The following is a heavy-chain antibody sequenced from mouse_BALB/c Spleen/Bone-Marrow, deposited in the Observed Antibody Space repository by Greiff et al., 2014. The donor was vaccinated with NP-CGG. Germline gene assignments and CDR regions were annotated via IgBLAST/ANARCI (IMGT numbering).Heavy chain of an antibody. CDR2: MSSSGST. Sequence: VQLQQSGPGLVKPSQSLSLTCTVTGYSITSDYAWNWIRQFPGNKLEWMGYMSSSGSTSYRPSLKSRISITRDTSKNQFFLQLNSVTAEDTGTYYGARDYYGSSYFDYWGQGTTLTVSS. V-gene: IGHV3-2*02. J-gene: IGHJ2*01. CDR3: ARDYYGSSYFDY. D-gene: IGHD1-1*01. CDR1: GYSITSDYA.